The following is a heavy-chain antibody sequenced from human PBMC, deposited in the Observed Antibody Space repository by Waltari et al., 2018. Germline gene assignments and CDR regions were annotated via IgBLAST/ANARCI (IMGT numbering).Heavy chain of an antibody. CDR1: GGALSGSGYY. D-gene: IGHD2-2*01. V-gene: IGHV4-39*01. Sequence: QVQLQESGPGLVEPSGTLSLPCTVSGGALSGSGYYWGWLRQTPGKGLEWIASIYHDGTSYYTPSLKSRVTISVDTSENKFSLKLNSVTAADTAIYYCARPGSSSPYYWFNPWGQGILVTVSS. J-gene: IGHJ5*02. CDR2: IYHDGTS. CDR3: ARPGSSSPYYWFNP.